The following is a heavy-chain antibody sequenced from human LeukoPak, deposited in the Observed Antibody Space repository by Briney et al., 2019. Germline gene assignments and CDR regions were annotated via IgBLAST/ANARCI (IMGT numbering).Heavy chain of an antibody. CDR1: GGSVSSGSYY. CDR3: ARDGVFIYCSGGSCYSDYYGMDV. D-gene: IGHD2-15*01. J-gene: IGHJ6*02. CDR2: IYYSGST. Sequence: SETLSLTCTVSGGSVSSGSYYWSWIRQPPGKGLEWIVYIYYSGSTNYNPSLKSRVTISVDTSKNQFSLKLSSVTAADTAVYYCARDGVFIYCSGGSCYSDYYGMDVWGQGTTVTVSS. V-gene: IGHV4-61*01.